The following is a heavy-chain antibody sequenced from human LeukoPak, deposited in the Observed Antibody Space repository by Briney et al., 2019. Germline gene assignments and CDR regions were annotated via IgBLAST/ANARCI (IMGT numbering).Heavy chain of an antibody. Sequence: PSETLSLTCTVSGGSISSGGYYWSWIPQPPGKGLEWIGYIYHSGSTYYNPSLKSRVTISVDRSKNQFSLKLSSVTAADTAVYYCARGGQQLASYFDYWGQGTLVTVSS. CDR2: IYHSGST. CDR1: GGSISSGGYY. J-gene: IGHJ4*02. V-gene: IGHV4-30-2*01. D-gene: IGHD6-13*01. CDR3: ARGGQQLASYFDY.